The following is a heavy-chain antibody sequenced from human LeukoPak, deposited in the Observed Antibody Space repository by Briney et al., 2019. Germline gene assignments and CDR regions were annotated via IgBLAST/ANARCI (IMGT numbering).Heavy chain of an antibody. CDR2: NKSKTDGGTT. V-gene: IGHV3-15*01. CDR1: AFTFSSYA. J-gene: IGHJ4*02. Sequence: PGGSLRLSCAASAFTFSSYAMSWVRQGPGKGLECVGRNKSKTDGGTTDYAAPVKGRFTISRDDSKNTLYLQMNSLKTEDTAVYYCTTDDNIRGYDILTDYWGQGTLVTVSS. D-gene: IGHD3-9*01. CDR3: TTDDNIRGYDILTDY.